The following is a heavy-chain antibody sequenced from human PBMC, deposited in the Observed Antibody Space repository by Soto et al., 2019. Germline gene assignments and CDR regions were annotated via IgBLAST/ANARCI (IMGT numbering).Heavy chain of an antibody. V-gene: IGHV1-18*01. Sequence: QVQLVQSGGEVKKPGASVTVSCTASGYTFINYHITWVRQAPGQGLEWMAWINTYNGMTDYAQRFQGRVTMTRDTSTSTAYMELRYLGSDDTAVYFCAKSPRGEMATDWGQGTLVTVSS. CDR1: GYTFINYH. CDR3: AKSPRGEMATD. CDR2: INTYNGMT. J-gene: IGHJ4*02. D-gene: IGHD5-12*01.